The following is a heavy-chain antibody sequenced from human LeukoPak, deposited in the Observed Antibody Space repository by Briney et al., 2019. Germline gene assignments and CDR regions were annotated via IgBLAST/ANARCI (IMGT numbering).Heavy chain of an antibody. V-gene: IGHV4-59*01. Sequence: SETLSLTCSVSGDSSSSYYWSWIRQPPGKGLEWIAYIYYSGSTNYNPSLKSRVTISVDTSKNQFSLKLSSVTAADTAVYYCARVYYSNSYDYWYFDLWGRGTLVTVSS. J-gene: IGHJ2*01. CDR3: ARVYYSNSYDYWYFDL. D-gene: IGHD6-13*01. CDR2: IYYSGST. CDR1: GDSSSSYY.